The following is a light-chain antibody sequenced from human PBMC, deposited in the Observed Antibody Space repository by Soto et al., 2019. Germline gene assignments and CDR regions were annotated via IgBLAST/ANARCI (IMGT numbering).Light chain of an antibody. Sequence: IQMTQSPSSFSASTGDRVTITCRASQGISSYLAWYQQKPGKAPKLLIYAASTLQSGVPSRFSGSGSGTDFTLTISCLQSEDFATYYCQQYYSYPITCGQGTRLEIK. V-gene: IGKV1-8*01. CDR1: QGISSY. J-gene: IGKJ5*01. CDR3: QQYYSYPIT. CDR2: AAS.